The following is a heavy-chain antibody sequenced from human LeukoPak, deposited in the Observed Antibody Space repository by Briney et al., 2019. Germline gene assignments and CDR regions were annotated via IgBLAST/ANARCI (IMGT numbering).Heavy chain of an antibody. Sequence: GGSLRLSCAASGFTFSSYGMHWVRQAPGKGLEWVAFIRYDGSNKYYADSVKGRFTISRDNAKNSLYLQMNSLRAEDTAVYYCARGTKEDCSSSSCDWGDAFAIWGQGTMVTVSS. CDR3: ARGTKEDCSSSSCDWGDAFAI. V-gene: IGHV3-30*02. J-gene: IGHJ3*02. CDR2: IRYDGSNK. D-gene: IGHD2-2*01. CDR1: GFTFSSYG.